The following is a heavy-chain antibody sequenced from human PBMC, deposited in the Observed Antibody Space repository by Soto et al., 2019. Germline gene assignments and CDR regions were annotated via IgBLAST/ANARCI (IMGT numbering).Heavy chain of an antibody. V-gene: IGHV3-23*01. CDR2: ISSTGGSA. CDR1: GFTFNNYA. D-gene: IGHD3-22*01. J-gene: IGHJ4*02. CDR3: ARDLSRIQVADADYYDAGQPRSFDY. Sequence: GGSLRLSCAASGFTFNNYAMTWVRQGPGKGLEWVSSISSTGGSAFYADSVKGRFTISRDKSNNTLYLQMNSLRADDTAIYYCARDLSRIQVADADYYDAGQPRSFDYWGQGTLVTVSS.